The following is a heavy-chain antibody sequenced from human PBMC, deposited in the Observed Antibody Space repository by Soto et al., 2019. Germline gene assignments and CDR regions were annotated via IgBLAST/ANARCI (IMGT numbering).Heavy chain of an antibody. CDR3: THLALTFGGVVADDAFDV. CDR1: GFSLRTRGVG. J-gene: IGHJ3*01. V-gene: IGHV2-5*02. Sequence: QITLKESGPTLVEPTQTLTLTCTFSGFSLRTRGVGVGWIRQPPGKALEGLAVIYWDDDKRYSPSLNTRLTFTKYTSKIQVVLTNTNMAPADTATYYYTHLALTFGGVVADDAFDVWGQGTKVTVSS. D-gene: IGHD3-16*02. CDR2: IYWDDDK.